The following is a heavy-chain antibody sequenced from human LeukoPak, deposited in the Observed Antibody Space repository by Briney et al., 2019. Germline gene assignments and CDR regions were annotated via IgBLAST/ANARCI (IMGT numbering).Heavy chain of an antibody. V-gene: IGHV3-72*01. CDR3: ATTFYDENY. CDR1: GFTFSDHY. Sequence: PGGSLRLSCAASGFTFSDHYVDWVRQAPGKGLEWVGRTRNKANSYTTEYAASVKGRFTISRDDSKNSLYLQMNSLKTEDTAVYYCATTFYDENYWGQGTLVTVSS. J-gene: IGHJ4*02. CDR2: TRNKANSYTT. D-gene: IGHD2/OR15-2a*01.